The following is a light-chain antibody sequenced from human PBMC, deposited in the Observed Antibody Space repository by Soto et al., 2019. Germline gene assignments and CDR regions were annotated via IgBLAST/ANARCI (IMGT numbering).Light chain of an antibody. CDR1: SSDVGGYNY. J-gene: IGLJ3*02. V-gene: IGLV2-8*01. Sequence: QSALTQPPSASGSPGQSVTISCTGTSSDVGGYNYVSWYQQHPGKAPKLMIYEVNKRPSGVPDRFSGSKSGNTASLTVSGLQAEDEADYYCSSYVGSNNWLFGGGTKLTVL. CDR3: SSYVGSNNWL. CDR2: EVN.